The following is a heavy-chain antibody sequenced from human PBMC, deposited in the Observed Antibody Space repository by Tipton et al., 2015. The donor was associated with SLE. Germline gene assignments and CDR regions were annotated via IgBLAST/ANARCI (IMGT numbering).Heavy chain of an antibody. CDR2: ISHGRNA. CDR1: RGSFSDYF. J-gene: IGHJ6*03. Sequence: TLSLTCAVSRGSFSDYFWGWVRQPPGKGLEWIGGISHGRNANYNPSLKSRVTISLDPSKNQFSLNLSSVTAADAAVYYCARGVRYYASGTYPYVYYFMDIWGKGTTVTVSS. CDR3: ARGVRYYASGTYPYVYYFMDI. D-gene: IGHD3-10*01. V-gene: IGHV4-34*01.